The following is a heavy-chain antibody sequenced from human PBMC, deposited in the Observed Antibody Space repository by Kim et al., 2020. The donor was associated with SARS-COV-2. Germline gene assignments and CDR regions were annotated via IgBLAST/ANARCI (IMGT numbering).Heavy chain of an antibody. CDR3: ARGGYSSSWLIGEAFDF. Sequence: GGSLRLSCAASGFTFSDFAFHWVRQAPGKGLEWVAVISDDANNKYDAESVKGRFTISRDNSKNTLYLQMNSLRAEDTAVYYCARGGYSSSWLIGEAFDFWGQGTMVTVSS. J-gene: IGHJ3*01. CDR1: GFTFSDFA. V-gene: IGHV3-30*04. CDR2: ISDDANNK. D-gene: IGHD6-13*01.